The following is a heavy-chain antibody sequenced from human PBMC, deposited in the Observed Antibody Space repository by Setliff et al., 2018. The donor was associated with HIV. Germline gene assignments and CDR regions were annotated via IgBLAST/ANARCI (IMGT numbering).Heavy chain of an antibody. Sequence: SETLSLTCTVAGGAITSGDFYWGWIRQSAGKRLEWIGHIDSSGATNYNPSLKSRVTISVDTSMNQFSLRLTSVTAADTAAYFCARDVMEWFGSYFDRWGQGTLVTVSS. CDR1: GGAITSGDFY. CDR3: ARDVMEWFGSYFDR. CDR2: IDSSGAT. J-gene: IGHJ4*02. D-gene: IGHD3-3*01. V-gene: IGHV4-61*09.